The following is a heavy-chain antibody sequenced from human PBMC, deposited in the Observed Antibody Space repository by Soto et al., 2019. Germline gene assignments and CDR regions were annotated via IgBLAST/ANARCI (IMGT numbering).Heavy chain of an antibody. CDR1: GFTFSSYA. Sequence: HPGGSLRLSCAASGFTFSSYAMSWVRQAPGKGLEWVSAISGSGGSTYYADSVKGRFTISRDNSKNTLYLQMRSLRPEDTAVYYCAHPRGYGVFDAVDIWGQGTMVTVSS. D-gene: IGHD4-17*01. J-gene: IGHJ3*02. V-gene: IGHV3-23*01. CDR2: ISGSGGST. CDR3: AHPRGYGVFDAVDI.